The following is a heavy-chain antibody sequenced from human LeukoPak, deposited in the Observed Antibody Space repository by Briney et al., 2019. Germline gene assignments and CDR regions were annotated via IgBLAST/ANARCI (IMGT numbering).Heavy chain of an antibody. V-gene: IGHV4-39*07. Sequence: SETLSLTCTVSGGSISSSSYYWGWLREPPGKGLEWIGSIYYSGSTYYNPSLKSRVTISVDTSKNQFSLKLSSVTAADTAVYYCARFGYGSGTWGQGTLVTVSS. CDR1: GGSISSSSYY. J-gene: IGHJ5*02. D-gene: IGHD3-10*01. CDR2: IYYSGST. CDR3: ARFGYGSGT.